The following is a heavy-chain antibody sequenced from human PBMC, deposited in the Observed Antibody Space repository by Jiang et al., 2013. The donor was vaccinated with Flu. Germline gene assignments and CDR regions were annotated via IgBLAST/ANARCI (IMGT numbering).Heavy chain of an antibody. V-gene: IGHV4-59*11. CDR3: ARDAGFGESHFDY. Sequence: GLVKPSETLSLTCTVSGGSISRQYWSWIRQPPGKGLEWVGFIDYSGSTKYNPSLKSRVAISMDTSKNQFSLRLSSVTAADTAVYYCARDAGFGESHFDYWGQGTQVTVSS. CDR2: IDYSGST. D-gene: IGHD3-10*01. CDR1: GGSISRQY. J-gene: IGHJ4*02.